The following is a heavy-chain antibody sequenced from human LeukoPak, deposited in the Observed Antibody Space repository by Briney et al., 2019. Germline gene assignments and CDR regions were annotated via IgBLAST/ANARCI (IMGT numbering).Heavy chain of an antibody. CDR2: ISGSSIYI. D-gene: IGHD3-22*01. V-gene: IGHV3-11*06. CDR3: ARDPPYYDSSGYYYDY. CDR1: GFTLRDYY. J-gene: IGHJ4*02. Sequence: PGGSLRLSCAASGFTLRDYYMSWVRQAPGKGLEWVSSISGSSIYIYYADSVKGRFTISRDNAKNSLYLQMNSLRAEDTAVYYCARDPPYYDSSGYYYDYWGQGTLVTVSS.